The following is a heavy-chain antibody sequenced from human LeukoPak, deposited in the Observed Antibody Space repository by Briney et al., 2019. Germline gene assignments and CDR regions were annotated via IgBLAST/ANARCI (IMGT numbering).Heavy chain of an antibody. CDR1: GFTFDDYA. J-gene: IGHJ4*02. V-gene: IGHV3-9*01. CDR2: ISWKSDSV. CDR3: AKDWSYGGNSWKYFGS. D-gene: IGHD4-17*01. Sequence: GGSLRLSCVASGFTFDDYAMHWVRQAPGKGLEWVSGISWKSDSVDYADSVKGRFTISRDNAKNSLYLQMNSLRADDTALYYCAKDWSYGGNSWKYFGSWGRGVLVTVSS.